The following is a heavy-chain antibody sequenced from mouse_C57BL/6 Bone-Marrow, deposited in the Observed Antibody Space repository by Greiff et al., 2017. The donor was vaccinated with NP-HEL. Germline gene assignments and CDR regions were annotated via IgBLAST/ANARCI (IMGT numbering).Heavy chain of an antibody. CDR1: YTFS. D-gene: IGHD2-5*01. J-gene: IGHJ3*01. CDR3: SEDSAVYYCAGGAYSKENWFAY. Sequence: QVHVKQSGPELARPWASVKISCQAFYTFSRRVHFAIRDPNSWLQWVKQRPGQGLEWIGAIYPGYGDTSYNQKFKGKATFTADKSSSTAYMQLSSLTSEDSAVYYCAGGAYSKENWFAYWGQGTLVTVSA. CDR2: GQGLEWIG. V-gene: IGHV1-87*01.